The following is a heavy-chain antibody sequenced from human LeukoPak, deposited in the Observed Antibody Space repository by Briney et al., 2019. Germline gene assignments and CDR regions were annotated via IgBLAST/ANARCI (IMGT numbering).Heavy chain of an antibody. J-gene: IGHJ6*03. CDR1: GFIVSSNS. Sequence: PGGSLTLSCTVSGFIVSSNSMSWVRKAPGKGREGVSFIYSDNTHYSDSVKGRFTISRDNSKNTLYLEMNSLRAEDTAVYYCAKDATYDSSGHYPFGRGRGRGQSSYPDYSYYMDVWGKGTTVTISS. V-gene: IGHV3-66*03. CDR3: AKDATYDSSGHYPFGRGRGRGQSSYPDYSYYMDV. D-gene: IGHD3-22*01. CDR2: IYSDNT.